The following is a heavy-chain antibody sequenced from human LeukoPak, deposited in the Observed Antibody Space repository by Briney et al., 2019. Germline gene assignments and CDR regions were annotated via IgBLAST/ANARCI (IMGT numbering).Heavy chain of an antibody. Sequence: GGSLRLSCAASGFTFDDYTMHWVRQAPGKGLEWVSLISWDGGSTYYADSVKGRFTISRDNSKNSLYLQMNSLRTEDTASYYCAKDFSSRSGHYGMDVWGQGTTVTVSS. J-gene: IGHJ6*02. V-gene: IGHV3-43*01. CDR1: GFTFDDYT. D-gene: IGHD6-19*01. CDR3: AKDFSSRSGHYGMDV. CDR2: ISWDGGST.